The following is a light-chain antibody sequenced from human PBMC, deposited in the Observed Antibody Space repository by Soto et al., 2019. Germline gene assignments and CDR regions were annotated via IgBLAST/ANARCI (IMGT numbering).Light chain of an antibody. J-gene: IGKJ1*01. Sequence: EIVLTQYPGTLSWSPGERATFSCRASQTVSQDYLAWFQHKPGQAPRLLMLSATSRAAGIPDRFSGSGSGTDFTLTISRLDPEEFAVYFCQQYGSSPQTFGQGTRVEIK. CDR2: SAT. CDR3: QQYGSSPQT. V-gene: IGKV3-20*01. CDR1: QTVSQDY.